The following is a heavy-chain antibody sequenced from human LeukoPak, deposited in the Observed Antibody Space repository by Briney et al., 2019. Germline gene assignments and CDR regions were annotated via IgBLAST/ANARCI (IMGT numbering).Heavy chain of an antibody. V-gene: IGHV1-2*02. J-gene: IGHJ5*02. D-gene: IGHD3-16*02. CDR3: ARDKLGLGELSLYDQ. CDR2: MNPNSGGT. CDR1: GYTLTGYY. Sequence: ASVKVSCKASGYTLTGYYMHWVRQAPGQGLEWMGWMNPNSGGTKYAQKFQGRVTMTRDTSISTAYMELSRLRSDDTAMYYCARDKLGLGELSLYDQWGQGPLVTV.